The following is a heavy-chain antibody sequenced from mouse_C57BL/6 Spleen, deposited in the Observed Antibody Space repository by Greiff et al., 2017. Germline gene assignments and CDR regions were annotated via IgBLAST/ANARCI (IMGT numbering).Heavy chain of an antibody. Sequence: QVQLQQPGAELVMPGASVKLSCKASGYTFTSYWMHWVKQRPGQGLEWIGEIDPSDSYTNYNQKFKGKSTLTVDKSSSTAYMQLSSLTSEDSAVYYCARQVPTVVAYYYAMDYWGQGTSVTGSS. CDR1: GYTFTSYW. CDR3: ARQVPTVVAYYYAMDY. CDR2: IDPSDSYT. V-gene: IGHV1-69*01. J-gene: IGHJ4*01. D-gene: IGHD1-1*01.